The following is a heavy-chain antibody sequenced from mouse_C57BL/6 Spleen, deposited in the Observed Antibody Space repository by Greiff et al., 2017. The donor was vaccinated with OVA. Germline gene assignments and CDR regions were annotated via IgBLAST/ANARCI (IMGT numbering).Heavy chain of an antibody. Sequence: QVQLQQPGAELVRPGTSVKLSCKASGYTFTSYLMHWVKQRPGQGLEWLGVIDPSDSYTNYNQKFKGKATLTVDTSSSTAYMQLSSLTSEDSAVYYCARRGYYDFYYFDYWGQGTTLTVSS. CDR2: IDPSDSYT. V-gene: IGHV1-59*01. CDR1: GYTFTSYL. CDR3: ARRGYYDFYYFDY. J-gene: IGHJ2*01. D-gene: IGHD2-4*01.